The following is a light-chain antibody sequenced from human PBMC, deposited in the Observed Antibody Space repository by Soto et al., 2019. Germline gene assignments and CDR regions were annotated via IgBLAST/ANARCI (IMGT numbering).Light chain of an antibody. V-gene: IGKV3D-15*01. J-gene: IGKJ3*01. CDR2: GAS. CDR1: QSVNRN. Sequence: EILMTQSPATLSVSPGERATLSCRASQSVNRNLAWYQQKPGQAPRLIIYGASTRASGIPARFSGSGSGTEFTLTICSLQSEDFALYYCQHSNDWPPAFTFGPGTKVDL. CDR3: QHSNDWPPAFT.